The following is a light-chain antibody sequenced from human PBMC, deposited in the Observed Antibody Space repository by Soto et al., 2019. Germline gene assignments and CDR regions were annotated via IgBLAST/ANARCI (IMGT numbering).Light chain of an antibody. Sequence: EIVLMQSPGTLSLSPGEGATLSCRASQSVNSNYLAWYQQKPGQAPTVLIFDTSRRATGVPDRFSGSGSGTDLTLTISRLEPDDFAVYYCQQYGSSQFTFGPGTKVTIK. CDR3: QQYGSSQFT. CDR1: QSVNSNY. V-gene: IGKV3-20*01. CDR2: DTS. J-gene: IGKJ3*01.